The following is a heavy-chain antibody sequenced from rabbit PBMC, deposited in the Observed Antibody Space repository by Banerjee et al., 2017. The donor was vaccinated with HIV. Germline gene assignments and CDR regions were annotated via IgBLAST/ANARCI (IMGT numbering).Heavy chain of an antibody. J-gene: IGHJ6*01. D-gene: IGHD6-1*01. V-gene: IGHV1S45*01. CDR1: GFSFSSDYY. CDR2: IYAGSVNYI. Sequence: QEQLVESGGGLVQPEGSLTLTCTASGFSFSSDYYMCWVRQAPGKGLEWIACIYAGSVNYIYYASWAKGRFTISKTSSTTVTLQMTSLTAADTATYFCARTYTGYGHAIDLWGPGTLVTVS. CDR3: ARTYTGYGHAIDL.